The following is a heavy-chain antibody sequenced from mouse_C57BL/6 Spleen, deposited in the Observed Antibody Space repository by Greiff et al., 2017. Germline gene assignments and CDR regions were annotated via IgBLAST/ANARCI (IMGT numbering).Heavy chain of an antibody. CDR3: AREAAY. CDR2: IDPSDSYT. J-gene: IGHJ3*01. V-gene: IGHV1-69*01. Sequence: QVQLQQPGAELVMPGASVKLSCKASGYTFTSYWMHWVKQRPGQGLEWIGEIDPSDSYTNYNQKFKGKSTLTVDKSSSTAYMQLSSLTSEDSAVYYCAREAAYWGQGTLVTVSA. CDR1: GYTFTSYW.